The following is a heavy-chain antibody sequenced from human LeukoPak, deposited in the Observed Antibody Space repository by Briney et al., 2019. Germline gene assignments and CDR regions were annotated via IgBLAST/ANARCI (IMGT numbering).Heavy chain of an antibody. D-gene: IGHD3-9*01. CDR1: GGSISSYY. J-gene: IGHJ6*02. Sequence: SETLSLTCTVSGGSISSYYWSWIRQPPGKGLEWIGYIYYSGSTNYNPSLKSRVTISVDTSKNQFSLKLSSVTAADTAVYYCARHGPRYFEWLLYTGGATDGMDVWGQGTTVTVSS. CDR2: IYYSGST. V-gene: IGHV4-59*08. CDR3: ARHGPRYFEWLLYTGGATDGMDV.